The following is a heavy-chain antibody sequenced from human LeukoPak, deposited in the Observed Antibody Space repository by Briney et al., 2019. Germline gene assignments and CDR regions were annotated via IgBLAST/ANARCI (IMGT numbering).Heavy chain of an antibody. V-gene: IGHV3-30*04. D-gene: IGHD6-19*01. CDR2: VAQGGNIM. CDR1: GFAFSTYP. J-gene: IGHJ3*02. Sequence: GGSLRLSCAASGFAFSTYPMHWVRQAPGKGLEWVALVAQGGNIMYYVDSVKGRFSVSRDNSKNTLFLQMNSLRPEDTALYYCAGGIDSWLWAFDTWGQGTMVTVSS. CDR3: AGGIDSWLWAFDT.